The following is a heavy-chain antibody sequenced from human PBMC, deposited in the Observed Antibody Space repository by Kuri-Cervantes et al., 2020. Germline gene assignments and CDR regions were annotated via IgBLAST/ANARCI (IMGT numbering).Heavy chain of an antibody. J-gene: IGHJ6*02. Sequence: SCAASGFTFDDYAMHWVRQAPGEGLEWVSGISWNSGSIGYADSVKGRSTISRDNAKNSLYLQMNSLRAEDTALYYCARVGVYGSGWGGNYYYGLDVWGQGTTVTVSS. V-gene: IGHV3-9*01. CDR3: ARVGVYGSGWGGNYYYGLDV. D-gene: IGHD6-19*01. CDR1: GFTFDDYA. CDR2: ISWNSGSI.